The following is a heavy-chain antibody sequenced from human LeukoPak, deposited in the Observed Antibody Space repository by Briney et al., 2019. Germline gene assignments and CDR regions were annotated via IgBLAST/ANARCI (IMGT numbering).Heavy chain of an antibody. CDR1: GGSISSSNW. V-gene: IGHV4-4*02. J-gene: IGHJ4*02. CDR2: IYHSGST. Sequence: SGTLSLTCAVSGGSISSSNWWSWVRQPPGKGLEWIGEIYHSGSTNYNPSLKSRVTISVDTSKNQFSLKLSSVSTADTAVYYCARDGLRYAADYWGQGTLVTVSS. CDR3: ARDGLRYAADY. D-gene: IGHD5-12*01.